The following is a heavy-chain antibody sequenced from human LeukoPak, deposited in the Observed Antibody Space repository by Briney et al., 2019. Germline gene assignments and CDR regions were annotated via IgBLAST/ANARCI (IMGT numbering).Heavy chain of an antibody. Sequence: SGTLSLTCTVSGGSLSSYYWSWIRQPPGKGLEWIGYIYYSGSTNYNPSLKSRVTISVDTSKNQFSLKLSSVTAADTAVYYCASLLSGSYDYWGQGTLVTVSS. D-gene: IGHD1-26*01. V-gene: IGHV4-59*01. CDR1: GGSLSSYY. J-gene: IGHJ4*02. CDR3: ASLLSGSYDY. CDR2: IYYSGST.